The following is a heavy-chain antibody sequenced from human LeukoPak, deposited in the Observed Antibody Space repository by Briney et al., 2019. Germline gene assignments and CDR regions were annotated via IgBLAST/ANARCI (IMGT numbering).Heavy chain of an antibody. CDR3: ARESPYCSSTGCTIFDY. CDR2: IIPIFGTA. V-gene: IGHV1-69*05. CDR1: GGTFSSYA. J-gene: IGHJ4*02. D-gene: IGHD2-2*01. Sequence: SVKVSCKASGGTFSSYAISWVRQAPGQGLEWMGGIIPIFGTANYAQKFQGRVTITTDESTSTAYMELSSLRSEDTAVYYCARESPYCSSTGCTIFDYWGQGTLVTVSS.